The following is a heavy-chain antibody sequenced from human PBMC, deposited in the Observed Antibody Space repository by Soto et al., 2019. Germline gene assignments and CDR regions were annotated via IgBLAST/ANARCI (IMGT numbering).Heavy chain of an antibody. CDR1: GGSISSGGYY. Sequence: TLSLTCTVSGGSISSGGYYWSWIRQHPGKGLEWIGYIYYSGSTYYNPSLKSRVTISVDTSKNQFSLKLSSVTAADTAVYYCARGIVVVTPIPSNWFDPWGQGTLVTVSS. V-gene: IGHV4-31*03. CDR2: IYYSGST. CDR3: ARGIVVVTPIPSNWFDP. J-gene: IGHJ5*02. D-gene: IGHD2-21*02.